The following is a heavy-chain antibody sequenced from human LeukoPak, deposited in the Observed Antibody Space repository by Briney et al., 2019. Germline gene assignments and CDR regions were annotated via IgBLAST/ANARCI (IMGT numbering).Heavy chain of an antibody. Sequence: GGSLRLSCAASGFTYSNYAMNWVRQAPGKGLEWVSVIYSGGSTYYADSVKGRFTISRDNSKNTLYLQMNSLRAEDTAVYYCARESNMVRGLGLDYWGQGTLVTVSS. CDR3: ARESNMVRGLGLDY. D-gene: IGHD3-10*01. J-gene: IGHJ4*02. V-gene: IGHV3-66*01. CDR1: GFTYSNYA. CDR2: IYSGGST.